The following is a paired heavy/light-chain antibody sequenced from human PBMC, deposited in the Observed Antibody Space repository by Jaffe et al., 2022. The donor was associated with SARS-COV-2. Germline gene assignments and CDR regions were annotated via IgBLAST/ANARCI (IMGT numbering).Light chain of an antibody. J-gene: IGKJ4*01. CDR3: QQYGSSPLT. V-gene: IGKV3-20*01. CDR2: AAS. Sequence: EIVLTQSPGTLSLSPGERATLSCRASQSVSSNYLAWYQQKPGQAPRLLIYAASSRATGIPDRFSGSGSGTDFTLTISRLEPEDFAVYYCQQYGSSPLTFGGGTKVEIK. CDR1: QSVSSNY.
Heavy chain of an antibody. J-gene: IGHJ4*02. D-gene: IGHD2-15*01. CDR3: ARSNYCVGGSCYSLLFDY. CDR1: GFTFSYYA. V-gene: IGHV3-23*01. Sequence: EVQLLESGGGLVQPGGSLRLSCAASGFTFSYYAMSWVRQAPGKGLEWVSGITDSGGSAYYADSVKGRFTMSRDNSKNTLYLQVDSLTAEDTAVYYCARSNYCVGGSCYSLLFDYWGQGTLVTVSS. CDR2: ITDSGGSA.